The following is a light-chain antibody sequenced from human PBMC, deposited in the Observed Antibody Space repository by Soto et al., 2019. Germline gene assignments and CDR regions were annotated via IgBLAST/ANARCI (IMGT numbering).Light chain of an antibody. Sequence: DIQVTQSPSTLSASVGDRASITCRASQTVDKWLAWYQQKPGKAPKLLIYRASTLEDGVPSRFSGSGSETDFTLTISSLQPDDFATYYCLQYKTYSLITFGQGTRLELK. CDR2: RAS. CDR1: QTVDKW. V-gene: IGKV1-5*03. J-gene: IGKJ5*01. CDR3: LQYKTYSLIT.